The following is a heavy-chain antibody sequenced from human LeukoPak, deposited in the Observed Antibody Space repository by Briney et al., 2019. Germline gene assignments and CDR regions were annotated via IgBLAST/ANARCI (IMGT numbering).Heavy chain of an antibody. J-gene: IGHJ4*02. CDR3: ARGRYYGSGSDSFDY. CDR2: IYTSGST. CDR1: GGSISNYY. Sequence: SETLSLTCTVSGGSISNYYWSWIRQPAGKRLEWIGRIYTSGSTNYNPSLKSRVTISVDTSKNQFSLKLSSVTAADTAVYYCARGRYYGSGSDSFDYWGQGTLVTVSS. D-gene: IGHD3-10*01. V-gene: IGHV4-4*07.